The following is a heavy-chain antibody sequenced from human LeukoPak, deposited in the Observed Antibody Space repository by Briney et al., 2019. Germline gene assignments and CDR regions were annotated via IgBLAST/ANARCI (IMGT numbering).Heavy chain of an antibody. CDR2: IYYSGST. D-gene: IGHD3-3*01. CDR3: ARLAYYDFWSGYDDN. J-gene: IGHJ4*01. Sequence: PSETLSLTCTVSGGSISSCYWSWIRQPPGKGLEWIGYIYYSGSTNYNPSLKSRVTISVDTSKNQFSLKLSSVTAADTAVYYCARLAYYDFWSGYDDNWGQGTLVTVSS. V-gene: IGHV4-59*01. CDR1: GGSISSCY.